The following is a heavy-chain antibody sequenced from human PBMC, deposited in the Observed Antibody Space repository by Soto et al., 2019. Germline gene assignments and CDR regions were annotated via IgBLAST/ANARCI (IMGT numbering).Heavy chain of an antibody. V-gene: IGHV4-59*08. CDR1: GGSISSYY. D-gene: IGHD1-26*01. Sequence: QVQLQESGPGLVKPSETLSLTCTVSGGSISSYYWSWIRQPPGKGLEWIGYIYYSGSTNYNPSLKGRVTISVDTSKNQFSLKLSSVTAADTAVYYCARHTQLPRAHYYDGMDVWGQGTTVTVSS. CDR2: IYYSGST. J-gene: IGHJ6*02. CDR3: ARHTQLPRAHYYDGMDV.